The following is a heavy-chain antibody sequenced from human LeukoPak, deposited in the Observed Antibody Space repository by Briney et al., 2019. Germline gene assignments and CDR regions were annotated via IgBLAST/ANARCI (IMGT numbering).Heavy chain of an antibody. CDR3: ARVGRDIAVAGHDYYYYYMDV. CDR1: GYTFTGYY. D-gene: IGHD6-19*01. J-gene: IGHJ6*03. CDR2: INPNSGGT. V-gene: IGHV1-2*06. Sequence: GAPVKVSCKASGYTFTGYYMHWVRQAPGQGLEWMGRINPNSGGTNYAQKFQGRVTMTRDTSISTAYMELSRLRSDDTAVYYCARVGRDIAVAGHDYYYYYMDVWGKGTTVTVSS.